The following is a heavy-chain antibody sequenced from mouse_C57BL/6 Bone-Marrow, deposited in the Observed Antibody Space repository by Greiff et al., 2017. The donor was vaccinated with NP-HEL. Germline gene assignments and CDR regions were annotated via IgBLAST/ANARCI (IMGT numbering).Heavy chain of an antibody. CDR1: GYSFTDYN. D-gene: IGHD1-1*01. Sequence: LQESGPELVKPGASVKISCKASGYSFTDYNMNWVKQSHGKSLEWIGVINPNYGTTSYNQKFKGKATLTVDQSSSTAYMQLNSLTSEDSAVDYCASGSSYKAWFAYWGQGTLVTVSA. J-gene: IGHJ3*01. CDR3: ASGSSYKAWFAY. V-gene: IGHV1-39*01. CDR2: INPNYGTT.